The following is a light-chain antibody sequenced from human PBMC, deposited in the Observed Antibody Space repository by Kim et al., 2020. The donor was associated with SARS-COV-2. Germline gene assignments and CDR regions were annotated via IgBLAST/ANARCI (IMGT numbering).Light chain of an antibody. CDR3: QAWDSSTEV. V-gene: IGLV3-1*01. CDR1: KLGDKY. J-gene: IGLJ3*02. CDR2: QDS. Sequence: VSPGQTASITCSGDKLGDKYACWFQQKPGQSPVLVIYQDSKRPSGIPERFSGSNSGNTATLTISGTQAMDEADYYCQAWDSSTEVFGGGTKLTVL.